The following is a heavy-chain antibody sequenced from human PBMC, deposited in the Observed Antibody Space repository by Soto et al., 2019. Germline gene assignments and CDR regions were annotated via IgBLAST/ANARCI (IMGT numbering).Heavy chain of an antibody. J-gene: IGHJ6*02. CDR3: ASTPGYYYGMDV. CDR2: IIPIFGTA. CDR1: GGTFSSYA. Sequence: SVKVSCKASGGTFSSYAISRVRQAPGQGLEWMGGIIPIFGTANYAQKFQGRVTITADESTSTAYMELSSLRPEDTAVYYCASTPGYYYGMDVWGQGTTVTVSS. V-gene: IGHV1-69*13.